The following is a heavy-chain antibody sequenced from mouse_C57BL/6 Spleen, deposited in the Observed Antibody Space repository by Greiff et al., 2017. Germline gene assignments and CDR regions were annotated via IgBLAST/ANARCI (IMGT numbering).Heavy chain of an antibody. D-gene: IGHD2-5*01. Sequence: VQLQQSGAELVKPGASVKLSCKASGYTFTSYWMSWVKQRPGQGLEWIGAIDPCDSYTNYHQKFTGKATLTVDTASSTAYMQISSLTSEDSAVYYCARHYSNYGYAMGYWGQGPSVTSSS. CDR1: GYTFTSYW. V-gene: IGHV1-50*01. CDR3: ARHYSNYGYAMGY. CDR2: IDPCDSYT. J-gene: IGHJ4*01.